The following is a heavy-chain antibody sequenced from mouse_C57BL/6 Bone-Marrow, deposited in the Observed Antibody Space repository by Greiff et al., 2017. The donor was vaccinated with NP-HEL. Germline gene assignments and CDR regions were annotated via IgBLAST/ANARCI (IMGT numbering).Heavy chain of an antibody. CDR3: ARTYYGSSYGFAY. J-gene: IGHJ3*01. V-gene: IGHV1-76*01. CDR2: IYPGSGNT. Sequence: VKLMESGAELVRPGASVKLSCKASGYTFTDYYINWVKQRPGQGLEWIARIYPGSGNTYYNEKFKGKATLTAEKSSSTAYMQLSSLTSEDSAVYFCARTYYGSSYGFAYWGQGTLVTVSA. CDR1: GYTFTDYY. D-gene: IGHD1-1*01.